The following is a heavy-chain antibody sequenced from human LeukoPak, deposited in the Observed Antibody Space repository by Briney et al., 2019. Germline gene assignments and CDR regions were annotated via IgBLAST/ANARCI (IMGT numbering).Heavy chain of an antibody. Sequence: GGSLRLSCAASGFTVRSIYMTWVRQAPGKGLEWVSSFYSGGSSYYADSVKGRFIISRDSSTDTLYLQMNSLRVEDAAVYFCARDRGYGYGFFDYWGQGTLVTVSS. J-gene: IGHJ4*02. CDR2: FYSGGSS. V-gene: IGHV3-53*01. D-gene: IGHD5-18*01. CDR1: GFTVRSIY. CDR3: ARDRGYGYGFFDY.